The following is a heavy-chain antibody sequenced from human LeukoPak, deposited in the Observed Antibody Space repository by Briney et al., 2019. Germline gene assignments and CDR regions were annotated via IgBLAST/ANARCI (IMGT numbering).Heavy chain of an antibody. J-gene: IGHJ4*02. CDR3: AKSGSTSWYLDY. Sequence: GGSLRLSCAASGFTFSTYAMSWVRQAPGKGLEWVSAISGSGDNNDNTYYADSVKGQFTISRDNSKNTLYLQMSSLRAEDAAVYYCAKSGSTSWYLDYWGQGTLVTVSS. V-gene: IGHV3-23*01. CDR1: GFTFSTYA. D-gene: IGHD6-13*01. CDR2: ISGSGDNNDNT.